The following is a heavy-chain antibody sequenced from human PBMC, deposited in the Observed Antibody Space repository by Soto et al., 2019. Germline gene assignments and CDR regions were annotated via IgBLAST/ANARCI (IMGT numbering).Heavy chain of an antibody. CDR1: GFTFSSYE. V-gene: IGHV3-48*03. Sequence: EVQLVESGGGLVQPGGSLRLSCAASGFTFSSYEMNWVRQAPGKGLEWVSYISSSASTIYYADSVKGRFTISRDNAKNSLYQQMKNLIAEDTGLYYYAMVQYSSWGGYFDYWGQETLVTVSS. J-gene: IGHJ4*02. CDR3: AMVQYSSWGGYFDY. CDR2: ISSSASTI. D-gene: IGHD6-6*01.